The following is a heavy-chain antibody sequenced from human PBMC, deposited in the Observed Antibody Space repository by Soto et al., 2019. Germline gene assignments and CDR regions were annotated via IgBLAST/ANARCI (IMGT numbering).Heavy chain of an antibody. CDR2: INHSGST. CDR1: GGSFSGYY. D-gene: IGHD2-2*01. J-gene: IGHJ4*02. V-gene: IGHV4-34*01. CDR3: ARDRIVVVPAAMPLRY. Sequence: QVQLQQWGAGLLKPSETLSLTCAVYGGSFSGYYWSWIRQPPGKGLEWIGEINHSGSTNYNPSLNSRVPIPVDTSKNQFSLKLSSVTAADTAVYYCARDRIVVVPAAMPLRYWGQGTLVTVSS.